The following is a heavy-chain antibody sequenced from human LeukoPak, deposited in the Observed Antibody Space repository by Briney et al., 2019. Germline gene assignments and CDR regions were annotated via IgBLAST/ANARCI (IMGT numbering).Heavy chain of an antibody. CDR2: TNQDGSEK. V-gene: IGHV3-7*03. J-gene: IGHJ4*02. CDR3: ARDPGSGYEEHFDY. D-gene: IGHD5-12*01. Sequence: GGSLRLSCAASGFTFSSHWMSWVRQAPGKGLEWVANTNQDGSEKYYVDSVKGRFTISRDNAKDSLYLQMNSLRAEDTAVYYCARDPGSGYEEHFDYWGQGTLVTVSS. CDR1: GFTFSSHW.